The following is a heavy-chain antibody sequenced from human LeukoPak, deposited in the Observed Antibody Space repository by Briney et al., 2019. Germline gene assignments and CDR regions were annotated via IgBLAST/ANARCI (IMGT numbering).Heavy chain of an antibody. J-gene: IGHJ6*02. CDR3: ATGIAARPYYYYGMDV. D-gene: IGHD6-6*01. CDR2: INAGNGNT. Sequence: ASVTVSCTASGYTFTSYAMHWVRQAPGQRLEWMGWINAGNGNTKYSQKFQGRVTITRDTSASTAYMELSSLRSEDTAVYYCATGIAARPYYYYGMDVWGQGTTVTVSS. CDR1: GYTFTSYA. V-gene: IGHV1-3*01.